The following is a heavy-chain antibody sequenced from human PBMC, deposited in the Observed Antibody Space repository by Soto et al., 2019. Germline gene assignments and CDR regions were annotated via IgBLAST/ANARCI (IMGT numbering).Heavy chain of an antibody. D-gene: IGHD3-22*01. V-gene: IGHV1-46*01. CDR1: GYTFTSYY. J-gene: IGHJ4*02. CDR2: INPSGGTA. Sequence: ASVKVSCKASGYTFTSYYMHWVRKAPGQGLEWMGIINPSGGTADYAQKFQGRVTITADESTSTAYMELSSLRSEDTAVYYCARVFDYYDSSGYYPGPFDYWGQGTLVTVSS. CDR3: ARVFDYYDSSGYYPGPFDY.